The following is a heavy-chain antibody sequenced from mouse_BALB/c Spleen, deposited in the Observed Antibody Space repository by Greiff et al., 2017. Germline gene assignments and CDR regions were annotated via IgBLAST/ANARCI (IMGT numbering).Heavy chain of an antibody. V-gene: IGHV3-6*02. D-gene: IGHD2-10*01. CDR3: ANSYYGNSWFAY. CDR1: GYSITSGYY. J-gene: IGHJ3*01. CDR2: ISYDGSN. Sequence: VQLQQSGPGLVKPSQSLSLTCSVTGYSITSGYYWNWIRQFPGNKLEWMGYISYDGSNNYNPSLKNRISITRDTSKNQFFLKLNSVTTEDTATYYCANSYYGNSWFAYWGQGTLVTVSA.